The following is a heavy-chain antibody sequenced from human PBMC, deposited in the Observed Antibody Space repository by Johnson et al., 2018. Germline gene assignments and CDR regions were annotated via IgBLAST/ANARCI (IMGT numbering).Heavy chain of an antibody. CDR3: AKDALNPSVFWSGTEYFQH. CDR2: ISGSGSST. CDR1: GFTFTDYA. V-gene: IGHV3-23*04. Sequence: VQLVQSGGGLVQPGGSLRLSCAASGFTFTDYAMSWVRQAPGRGLECISAISGSGSSTYYPDSVRGRFTISRDNSKNTLFLHVNSLRAEDTAVYYCAKDALNPSVFWSGTEYFQHWGQGTLVTVSS. D-gene: IGHD3-3*01. J-gene: IGHJ1*01.